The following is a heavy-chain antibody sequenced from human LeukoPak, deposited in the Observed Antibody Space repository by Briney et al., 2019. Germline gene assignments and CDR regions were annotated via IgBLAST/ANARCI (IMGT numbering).Heavy chain of an antibody. J-gene: IGHJ4*02. D-gene: IGHD5-18*01. CDR3: ARGGAQLWLAAPQDY. CDR1: GFTFSSYS. Sequence: GGSLRLSCAASGFTFSSYSMNWVRQAPGKGLEWVSSISSSSSYIYYADSVKVRFTISRDNAKNSLYLQMNSLRAEDTAVYYCARGGAQLWLAAPQDYWGQGTLVTVSS. CDR2: ISSSSSYI. V-gene: IGHV3-21*01.